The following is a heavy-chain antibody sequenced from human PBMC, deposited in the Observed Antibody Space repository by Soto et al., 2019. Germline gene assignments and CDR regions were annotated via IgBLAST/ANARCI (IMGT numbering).Heavy chain of an antibody. J-gene: IGHJ4*02. D-gene: IGHD6-13*01. CDR2: IYHSGNT. Sequence: PSETLSLTCAVSGGSISSTNWWSWVRQPPGKGLEWIGEIYHSGNTNYNPSLKSRVTISVGKSKNQFSLKLSSVTAADTAVYFCARIAAAGTRFDYWGQGTLVTV. CDR1: GGSISSTNW. V-gene: IGHV4-4*02. CDR3: ARIAAAGTRFDY.